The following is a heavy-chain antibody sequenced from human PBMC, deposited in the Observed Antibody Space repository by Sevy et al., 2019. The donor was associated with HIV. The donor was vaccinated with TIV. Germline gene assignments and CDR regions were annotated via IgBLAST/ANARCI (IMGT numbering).Heavy chain of an antibody. CDR3: TTVRVYQHPS. D-gene: IGHD2-8*01. V-gene: IGHV1-2*02. Sequence: ASVKVSCKTSGYNFNGYYIHWVRQAPGQGLEWMGWISPYSDGTNYSQRFQGRVTLTRDTSISTAYMELRSLRSDDTAVYYCTTVRVYQHPSWGQGTLVTVSS. CDR1: GYNFNGYY. J-gene: IGHJ5*02. CDR2: ISPYSDGT.